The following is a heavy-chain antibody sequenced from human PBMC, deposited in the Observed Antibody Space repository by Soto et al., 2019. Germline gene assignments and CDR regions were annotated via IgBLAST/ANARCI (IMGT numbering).Heavy chain of an antibody. CDR1: GFTFSNYW. Sequence: GGSLRLSCAASGFTFSNYWMHWVRQAPGKGLVWISRINDQGGSPTYADSVKGRFTISRDNAKNSLYLQMNSLKTEDTAVYYCTRPKNELRFYYYYGMDVWGQGTTVTVSS. V-gene: IGHV3-74*01. D-gene: IGHD5-12*01. CDR2: INDQGGSP. J-gene: IGHJ6*02. CDR3: TRPKNELRFYYYYGMDV.